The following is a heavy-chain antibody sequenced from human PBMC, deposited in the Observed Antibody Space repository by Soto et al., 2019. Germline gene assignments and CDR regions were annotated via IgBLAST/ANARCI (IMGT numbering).Heavy chain of an antibody. Sequence: SETLSLTCTVSGGSISSGGYYWSWIRQHPGKGLEWIGYIYYSGSTYYNPSLKSRVTISVDTSKNQFSLKLSSVAAADTAVYYCARGAPLSTSYTYWGQGTLVTVSS. CDR3: ARGAPLSTSYTY. J-gene: IGHJ4*02. CDR2: IYYSGST. D-gene: IGHD2-2*01. CDR1: GGSISSGGYY. V-gene: IGHV4-31*03.